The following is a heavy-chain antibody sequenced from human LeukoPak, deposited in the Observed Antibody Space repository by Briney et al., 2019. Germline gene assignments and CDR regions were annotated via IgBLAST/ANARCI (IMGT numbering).Heavy chain of an antibody. Sequence: SVKVSCKASGGTFSSYAISWLRQAPGQGLEWMGWIIPILGIANYAQKFQGRVTITADKSTSTAYMELSSLRSEDTAVYYCARDVVVAAATRGYYFDYWGQGTLVTVSS. CDR2: IIPILGIA. D-gene: IGHD2-15*01. CDR1: GGTFSSYA. J-gene: IGHJ4*02. CDR3: ARDVVVAAATRGYYFDY. V-gene: IGHV1-69*10.